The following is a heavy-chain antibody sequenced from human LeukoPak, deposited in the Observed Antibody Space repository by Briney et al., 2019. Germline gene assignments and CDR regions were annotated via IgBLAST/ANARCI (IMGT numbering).Heavy chain of an antibody. D-gene: IGHD5-24*01. CDR3: ARSARDGYNYQSYFDY. CDR1: GYTFTGYY. CDR2: INPNSGGT. J-gene: IGHJ4*02. Sequence: ASVKVSCKASGYTFTGYYMHWVRQAPGQGLEWMGRINPNSGGTNYAQKFQGRVTMTRDTSISTAYMEPSRLRSDDTAVYYCARSARDGYNYQSYFDYWGQGTLVTVSS. V-gene: IGHV1-2*06.